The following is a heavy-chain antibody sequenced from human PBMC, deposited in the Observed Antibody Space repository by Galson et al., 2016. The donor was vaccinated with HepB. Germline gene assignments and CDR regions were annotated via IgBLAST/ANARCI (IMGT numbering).Heavy chain of an antibody. D-gene: IGHD3-10*01. CDR3: AKDRSYGYFGSGGMDA. CDR2: ISYDGSKK. V-gene: IGHV3-30*18. J-gene: IGHJ6*02. Sequence: SLRLPCAASGFTFSSYGLHWVRQAPGKGLEWVAVISYDGSKKYYADSVKGRFTSSRDNSKTTLYLQMDSLRAEDTAVYYCAKDRSYGYFGSGGMDAWGQGTTVTVSS. CDR1: GFTFSSYG.